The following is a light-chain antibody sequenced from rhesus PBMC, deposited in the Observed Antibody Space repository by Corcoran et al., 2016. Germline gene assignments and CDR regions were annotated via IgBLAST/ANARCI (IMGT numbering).Light chain of an antibody. Sequence: DIQMTQSPSSLSASVGDTVTITCRASQGISRWLAWYQPKPGKAPKLLCYKASSLQSGGPSRFSGSGSGTDFTLTISSLQSEDFATYYCQQYSSRPRTFGQGTKVEIK. J-gene: IGKJ1*01. CDR3: QQYSSRPRT. CDR2: KAS. V-gene: IGKV1-22*01. CDR1: QGISRW.